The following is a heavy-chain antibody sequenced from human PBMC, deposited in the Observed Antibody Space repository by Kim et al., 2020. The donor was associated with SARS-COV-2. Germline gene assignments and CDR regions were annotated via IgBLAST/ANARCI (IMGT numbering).Heavy chain of an antibody. CDR2: IIPIFGTA. V-gene: IGHV1-69*13. CDR1: GGTFSSYA. Sequence: SVKVSCKASGGTFSSYAISWVRQAPGQGLEWMGGIIPIFGTANYAQKFQGRVTITADESTSTAYMELSSLGSEDTAVYYCAREDLYGSGNQPLDYWGQGTLVTVSS. CDR3: AREDLYGSGNQPLDY. D-gene: IGHD3-10*01. J-gene: IGHJ4*02.